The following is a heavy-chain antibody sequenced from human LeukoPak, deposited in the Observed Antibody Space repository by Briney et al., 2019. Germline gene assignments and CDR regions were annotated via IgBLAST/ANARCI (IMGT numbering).Heavy chain of an antibody. CDR2: IYYSGST. V-gene: IGHV4-59*12. Sequence: SETLSLTCTVSGGSISSYYWSWIRQPPGKGLEWIGYIYYSGSTNYNPSLKSRVTISVHTSKNQFSLKLSSVTAAATAVYYCARVVYYDYVWGSYRAYYFDYWGQGTLVTVSS. D-gene: IGHD3-16*02. CDR1: GGSISSYY. CDR3: ARVVYYDYVWGSYRAYYFDY. J-gene: IGHJ4*02.